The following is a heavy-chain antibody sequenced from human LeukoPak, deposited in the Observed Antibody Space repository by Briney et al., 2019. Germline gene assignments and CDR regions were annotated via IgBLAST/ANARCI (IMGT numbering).Heavy chain of an antibody. CDR2: IIPIFGTA. CDR1: GGTFSSYA. J-gene: IGHJ4*02. CDR3: AAYYYDSSGYRHFDY. D-gene: IGHD3-22*01. Sequence: ASVKVSCKASGGTFSSYAISWVRQAPGQGLECMGGIIPIFGTANYAQKFQGRVTITADESTSTAYMELSSLRSEDTAVYYCAAYYYDSSGYRHFDYWGQGTLVTVSS. V-gene: IGHV1-69*01.